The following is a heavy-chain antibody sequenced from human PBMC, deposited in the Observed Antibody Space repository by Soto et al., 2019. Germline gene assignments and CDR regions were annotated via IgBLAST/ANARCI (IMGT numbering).Heavy chain of an antibody. CDR3: ARDTKRYFDWLVPN. J-gene: IGHJ4*02. Sequence: PGAALRLSCAPSVFTFSSYAMSWVRQSPEKGLEWVSAISGSGGSTYYADSVKGRFTISRDNAKNSLYLKMKSLRAEDTAVYYCARDTKRYFDWLVPNWGQGNLVTVSS. CDR2: ISGSGGST. D-gene: IGHD3-9*01. CDR1: VFTFSSYA. V-gene: IGHV3-23*01.